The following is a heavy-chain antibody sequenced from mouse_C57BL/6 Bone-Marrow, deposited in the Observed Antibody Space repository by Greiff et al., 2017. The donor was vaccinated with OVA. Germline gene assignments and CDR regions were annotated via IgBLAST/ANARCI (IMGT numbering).Heavy chain of an antibody. CDR3: ARDVLGYYGSSHWYFDV. Sequence: QVQLQQSGAELVKPGASAKLSCKASGYTFTEYTIHWVKQRSGPGLEWIGWFYPGSGSIKYNEKFKDKATLTADKSSSTVYMERSRLTSEDSAVYFCARDVLGYYGSSHWYFDVWGTGTTVTVSS. D-gene: IGHD1-1*01. V-gene: IGHV1-62-2*01. CDR1: GYTFTEYT. CDR2: FYPGSGSI. J-gene: IGHJ1*03.